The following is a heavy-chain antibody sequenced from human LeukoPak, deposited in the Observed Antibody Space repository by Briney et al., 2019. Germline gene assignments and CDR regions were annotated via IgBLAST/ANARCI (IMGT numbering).Heavy chain of an antibody. J-gene: IGHJ4*02. CDR1: GFTFRNYW. CDR3: AKDVYSSSWALY. V-gene: IGHV3-23*01. CDR2: ISGSGGST. Sequence: GGSLRLSCAASGFTFRNYWMGWVRQAPGKGLEWVSAISGSGGSTYYADSVKGRFTISRDNSKNTLYLQMNSLRAEDTAVYYCAKDVYSSSWALYWGQGTLVTVSS. D-gene: IGHD6-13*01.